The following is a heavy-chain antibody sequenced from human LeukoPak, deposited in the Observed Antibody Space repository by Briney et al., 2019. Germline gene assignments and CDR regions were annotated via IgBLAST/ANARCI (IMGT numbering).Heavy chain of an antibody. V-gene: IGHV1-69*04. CDR2: IIPILGIA. CDR1: GGTFSSYA. Sequence: SVKVSRKASGGTFSSYAISWVRQAPGQGLEWMGRIIPILGIANYAQKFQGRVTITADKSTSTAYMELSSLRSEDTAVYYCASLRSAAAGTHYYYGMDVWGQGTTVTVSS. CDR3: ASLRSAAAGTHYYYGMDV. D-gene: IGHD6-13*01. J-gene: IGHJ6*02.